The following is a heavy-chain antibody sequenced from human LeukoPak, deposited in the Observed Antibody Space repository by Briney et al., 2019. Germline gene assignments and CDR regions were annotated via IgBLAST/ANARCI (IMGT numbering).Heavy chain of an antibody. V-gene: IGHV4-34*01. Sequence: SETLSLTCAVYGGSFSGYYWSWIRQPPGKGLEWIGEINHSGSTNYNPSLKSRVTISVDTSKNQFSLKLSSVTAADTAVYYCARDHHRLYYYVSSGYFPPLDYWGQGTLVTVSS. J-gene: IGHJ4*02. D-gene: IGHD3-22*01. CDR1: GGSFSGYY. CDR3: ARDHHRLYYYVSSGYFPPLDY. CDR2: INHSGST.